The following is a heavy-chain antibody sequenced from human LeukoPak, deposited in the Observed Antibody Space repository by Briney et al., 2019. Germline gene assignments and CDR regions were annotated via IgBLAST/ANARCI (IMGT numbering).Heavy chain of an antibody. CDR1: GGSISGYC. CDR2: IFYSGST. CDR3: ARGEWGLLFDN. Sequence: PSETLSLTCTVSGGSISGYCGSWIRQPPGKGLEWIGYIFYSGSTNYNPSLKSRVTISVDTSKNQFSLKLSSVTAADTAVYYCARGEWGLLFDNWGERTLVTVSS. D-gene: IGHD1-26*01. J-gene: IGHJ4*02. V-gene: IGHV4-59*01.